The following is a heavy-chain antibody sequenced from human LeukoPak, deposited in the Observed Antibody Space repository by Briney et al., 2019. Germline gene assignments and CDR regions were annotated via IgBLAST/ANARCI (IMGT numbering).Heavy chain of an antibody. D-gene: IGHD2-2*01. V-gene: IGHV4-4*02. CDR1: GASISSSIW. Sequence: PSGTLSLTCAVSGASISSSIWWSWARQPPGKGLEWIGEIFHAGTTNYNPSLQSRVTISVDNSRNQFSLKLTSVTAADTAVYYCMRTYCSNISCFYFDYWGQGTLVTVSS. CDR3: MRTYCSNISCFYFDY. CDR2: IFHAGTT. J-gene: IGHJ4*02.